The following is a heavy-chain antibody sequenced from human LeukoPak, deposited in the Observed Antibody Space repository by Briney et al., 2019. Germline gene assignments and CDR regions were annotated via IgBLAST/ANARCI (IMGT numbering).Heavy chain of an antibody. J-gene: IGHJ3*02. CDR3: AKPVPRGEYYYGSGSAFDI. Sequence: GGSLRLSCAASGFTFSNAWMSWVRQAPGKGLEWVGRIKSKTDGGTTDYAAPVKGRFTISRDDSKNTLYLQMNSLKTEDTAVYYCAKPVPRGEYYYGSGSAFDIWGQGTMVTVSS. V-gene: IGHV3-15*01. CDR2: IKSKTDGGTT. D-gene: IGHD3-10*01. CDR1: GFTFSNAW.